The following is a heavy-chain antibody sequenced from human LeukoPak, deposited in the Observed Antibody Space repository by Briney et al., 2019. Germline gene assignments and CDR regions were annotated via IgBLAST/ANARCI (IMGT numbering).Heavy chain of an antibody. CDR2: ISDDGSNK. Sequence: GGSLRLSCAASGFTFRTYAMNWVRQAPGKGLEWVAVISDDGSNKYYAESVKGQFTISRDNSKNTLYLQMNSLRAEDTAVYYCARGSAMVRGADFDYWGQGTLVTVSS. CDR1: GFTFRTYA. V-gene: IGHV3-30*04. D-gene: IGHD3-10*01. J-gene: IGHJ4*02. CDR3: ARGSAMVRGADFDY.